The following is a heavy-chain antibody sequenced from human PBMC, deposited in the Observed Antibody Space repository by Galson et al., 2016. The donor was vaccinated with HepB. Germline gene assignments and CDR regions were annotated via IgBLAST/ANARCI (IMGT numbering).Heavy chain of an antibody. D-gene: IGHD4-17*01. CDR3: AVWDGAHNY. Sequence: SLRLSCATSGLIFSNYGMNWVRQAPGKGLEWVAVIWYDGSKKYYADSVKCRFTISRDNSKKTVYMQMNFLRAEGTALYYCAVWDGAHNYWGQGTQVTVSS. CDR2: IWYDGSKK. CDR1: GLIFSNYG. V-gene: IGHV3-33*01. J-gene: IGHJ4*02.